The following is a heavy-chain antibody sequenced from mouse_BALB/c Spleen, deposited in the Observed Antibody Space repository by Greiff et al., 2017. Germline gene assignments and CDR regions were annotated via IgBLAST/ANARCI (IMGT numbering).Heavy chain of an antibody. CDR3: ARGSASYAMDY. CDR2: ILPGSGST. Sequence: VKLMESGAELMKPGASVKISCTATGYTFSSYWIEWVKQRPGHGLEWIGEILPGSGSTNYNEKFKGKATFTADTSSNTAYMQLSSLTSEDSAVYYCARGSASYAMDYWGQGTSVTVSS. D-gene: IGHD6-1*01. V-gene: IGHV1-9*01. J-gene: IGHJ4*01. CDR1: GYTFSSYW.